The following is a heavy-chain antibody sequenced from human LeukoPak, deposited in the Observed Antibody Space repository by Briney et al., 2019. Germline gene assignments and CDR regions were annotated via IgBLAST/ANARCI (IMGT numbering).Heavy chain of an antibody. Sequence: PGGSLRLSCAASGFAFSYYAMSWVRQAPGKGLEWFSGISGSGNTHYTDSVKGRFTISRDNSKSTLDLQMNILRVEDTALYYCAKDIYSAYDLARAFDFWGQGTLVTVST. J-gene: IGHJ4*01. CDR2: ISGSGNT. D-gene: IGHD5-12*01. V-gene: IGHV3-23*01. CDR3: AKDIYSAYDLARAFDF. CDR1: GFAFSYYA.